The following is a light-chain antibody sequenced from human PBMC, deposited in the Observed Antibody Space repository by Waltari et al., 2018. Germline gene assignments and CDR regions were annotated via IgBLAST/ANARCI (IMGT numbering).Light chain of an antibody. CDR2: EVS. CDR1: SSDVGGYNY. Sequence: QSALTQPASVSGSPGQSITISCAGTSSDVGGYNYVSWYQQHPDKAPQLVIYEVSPRAPGVSSRLSGAKSGHTASLTIAGLRAEDDADYYCSSYTSSSTLVFVGGTKVTVL. CDR3: SSYTSSSTLV. J-gene: IGLJ2*01. V-gene: IGLV2-14*01.